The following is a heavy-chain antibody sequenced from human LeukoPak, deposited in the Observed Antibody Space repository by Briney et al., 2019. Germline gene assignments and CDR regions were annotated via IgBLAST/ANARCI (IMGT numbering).Heavy chain of an antibody. V-gene: IGHV3-66*01. CDR1: GFTVSSKY. J-gene: IGHJ6*02. D-gene: IGHD6-13*01. CDR2: IYSGCST. CDR3: AKSGGQQLVAAYGMDV. Sequence: GGSLRLSCAASGFTVSSKYMNRVRQAPGKGLEWVSVIYSGCSTFYADSVKGRFTISRDNAKNSLYLQMNSLRVEDTAVYYCAKSGGQQLVAAYGMDVWGQGTTVTVSS.